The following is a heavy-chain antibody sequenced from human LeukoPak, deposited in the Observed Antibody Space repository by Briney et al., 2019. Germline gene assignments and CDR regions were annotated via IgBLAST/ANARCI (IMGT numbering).Heavy chain of an antibody. CDR1: GGTFSSYA. V-gene: IGHV1-69*13. D-gene: IGHD5-24*01. Sequence: GASVKVSCKASGGTFSSYAISWVRQASGQGLEWMGGIIPIFGTANYAQKFQGRVTITADESTSTAYMELSSLRSEDTAVYYCAREDGYNSTPYYWGQGTLVTVSS. CDR3: AREDGYNSTPYY. J-gene: IGHJ4*02. CDR2: IIPIFGTA.